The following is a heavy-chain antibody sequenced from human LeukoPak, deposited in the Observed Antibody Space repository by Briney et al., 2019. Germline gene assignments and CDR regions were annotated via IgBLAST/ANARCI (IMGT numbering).Heavy chain of an antibody. Sequence: GGSLRLSCAGSGFIFAGYTMNWVRQAPGKGLQWLAYISPSGGNTLYADSVKGRFTISRDNAKNSVYLQMNSLTPEDTAMYYCASRRSGRPNDAFDIWGQGTMVTVTS. J-gene: IGHJ3*02. D-gene: IGHD5-12*01. CDR1: GFIFAGYT. CDR2: ISPSGGNT. CDR3: ASRRSGRPNDAFDI. V-gene: IGHV3-48*01.